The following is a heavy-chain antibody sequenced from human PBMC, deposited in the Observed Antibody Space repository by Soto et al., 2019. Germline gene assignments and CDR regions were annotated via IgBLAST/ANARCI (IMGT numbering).Heavy chain of an antibody. CDR3: AQDRRYFDWLASLEY. D-gene: IGHD3-9*01. J-gene: IGHJ4*02. Sequence: QVQLVESGGGVVEPGTSLRLSCADSGFAFSTYGMHWVRQAPGKGLEWVAVISYDGIQKYYADSVKGRFTISRDNSKNTLYLQMNSLRPEDTAVYYCAQDRRYFDWLASLEYLGQGTLVTVSS. V-gene: IGHV3-30*18. CDR1: GFAFSTYG. CDR2: ISYDGIQK.